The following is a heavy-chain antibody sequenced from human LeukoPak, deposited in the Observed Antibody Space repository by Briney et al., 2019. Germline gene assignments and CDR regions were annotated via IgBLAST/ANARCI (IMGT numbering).Heavy chain of an antibody. CDR1: GGSISSYY. V-gene: IGHV4-59*01. D-gene: IGHD5-12*01. Sequence: SETLSLTCTVSGGSISSYYWSWIRQPPGKGLEWIGYIYYSGSTNYNPSLKSRVTISVDTSKNQFSLKLSSVTAADTAVYYCAREDRYSGYDRYFDYWGQGTLVTVSS. CDR2: IYYSGST. CDR3: AREDRYSGYDRYFDY. J-gene: IGHJ4*02.